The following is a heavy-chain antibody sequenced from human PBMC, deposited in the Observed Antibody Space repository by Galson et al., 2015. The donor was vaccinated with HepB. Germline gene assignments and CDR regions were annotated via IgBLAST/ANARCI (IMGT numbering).Heavy chain of an antibody. D-gene: IGHD3-3*01. CDR2: MNTNTGKP. Sequence: SVKVSCKASGYTFTDYVVNWVRQAPGQGLEWMGWMNTNTGKPTHAPGFAGRFVFSLDTSVTTAYLQISSLETDDTAVYYCARSPLRFLDWLPYYYYYYMDVWGEGTTVTFSS. V-gene: IGHV7-4-1*02. CDR3: ARSPLRFLDWLPYYYYYYMDV. J-gene: IGHJ6*03. CDR1: GYTFTDYV.